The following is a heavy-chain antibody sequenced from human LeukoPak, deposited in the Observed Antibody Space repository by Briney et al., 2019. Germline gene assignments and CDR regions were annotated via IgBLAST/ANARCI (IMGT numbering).Heavy chain of an antibody. D-gene: IGHD1-7*01. J-gene: IGHJ4*02. V-gene: IGHV3-21*04. Sequence: PGGSLRLSCAASGFTFSSYSMNWVRQAPGKGLEWVSSISSSSSYIYYADSVKGRFTISRDNAKNSLYLQMNSLRAEDTAVYYCARGSGTTGGFDYWGQGTLVTVSS. CDR1: GFTFSSYS. CDR2: ISSSSSYI. CDR3: ARGSGTTGGFDY.